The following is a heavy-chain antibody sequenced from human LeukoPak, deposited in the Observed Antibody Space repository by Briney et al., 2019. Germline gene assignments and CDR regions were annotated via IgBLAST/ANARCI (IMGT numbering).Heavy chain of an antibody. CDR2: IYYSGST. V-gene: IGHV4-34*09. J-gene: IGHJ5*02. D-gene: IGHD6-6*01. CDR3: ARNSRKYSSSNWFDP. Sequence: SETLSLTCAVYGGSFSGYYWSWIRQPPGKGLEWIGYIYYSGSTYYNPSLKSRVTISVDTSKNQFSLKLSSVTAADTAVYYCARNSRKYSSSNWFDPWGQGTLVTVSS. CDR1: GGSFSGYY.